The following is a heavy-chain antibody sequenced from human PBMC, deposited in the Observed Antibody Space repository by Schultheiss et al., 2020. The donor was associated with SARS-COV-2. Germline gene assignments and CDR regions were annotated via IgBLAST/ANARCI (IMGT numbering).Heavy chain of an antibody. V-gene: IGHV3-33*01. CDR2: IWYDGSNK. CDR3: ARKGGGMATRYYYYYGMDV. D-gene: IGHD5-24*01. Sequence: GGSLRLSCAASGFTFSSYGMHWVRQAPGKGLEWVAVIWYDGSNKYYADSVKGRFTISRDNSKNTLYLQMNSLRAEDTAVYYCARKGGGMATRYYYYYGMDVWGQGTTGTVSS. CDR1: GFTFSSYG. J-gene: IGHJ6*02.